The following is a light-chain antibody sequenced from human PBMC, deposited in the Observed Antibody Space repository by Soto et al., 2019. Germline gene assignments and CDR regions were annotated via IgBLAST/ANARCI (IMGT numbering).Light chain of an antibody. CDR3: QQRRSWPRA. CDR2: GAS. J-gene: IGKJ1*01. Sequence: SQSVSSNYVAWYQQKPGQAPRLLIHGASSRATGIPDRFSGSGSGTDFALTISSLEAEDFAVYYCQQRRSWPRAFGQGTKVDTK. CDR1: QSVSSNY. V-gene: IGKV3D-20*02.